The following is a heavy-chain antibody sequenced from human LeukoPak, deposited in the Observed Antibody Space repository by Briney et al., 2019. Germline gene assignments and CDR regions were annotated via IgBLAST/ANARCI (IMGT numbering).Heavy chain of an antibody. V-gene: IGHV3-11*04. Sequence: PGGSLRLSCAASGFTFSDYCMSWIRQAPGKGLEWVSYISSSGSTIYYADSVKGRFTISRDNAKNSLYLQMNSLRAEDTAVYYCARSPGATVTTGWFDPWGQGTLVTVSS. D-gene: IGHD4-17*01. CDR1: GFTFSDYC. CDR3: ARSPGATVTTGWFDP. J-gene: IGHJ5*02. CDR2: ISSSGSTI.